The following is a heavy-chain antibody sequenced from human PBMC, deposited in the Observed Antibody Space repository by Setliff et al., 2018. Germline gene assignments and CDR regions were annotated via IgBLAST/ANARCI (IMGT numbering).Heavy chain of an antibody. CDR1: GGTFSSYA. D-gene: IGHD3-10*01. CDR2: IIPILGIA. CDR3: ARGASLDVGTMVRGYFQH. J-gene: IGHJ1*01. Sequence: SVKVSCKASGGTFSSYAISWVRQAPGQGLEWMGGIIPILGIANYAQKFQGRVTITADKSTSTAYMELSSLRSEDTAVYYCARGASLDVGTMVRGYFQHWGQGTLVTSPQ. V-gene: IGHV1-69*10.